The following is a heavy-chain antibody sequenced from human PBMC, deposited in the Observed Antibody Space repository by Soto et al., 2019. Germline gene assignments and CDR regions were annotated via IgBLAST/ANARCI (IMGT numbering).Heavy chain of an antibody. CDR1: GFTFSSYS. CDR3: AKEGRDTTVTTLFDF. Sequence: EVQLVESGGGLVKPGGSLRLSCAASGFTFSSYSMNWVRQAPGKGLEWVSTIIVSGGYTYYADSVKGRFTISRDNSKNTLYLQMNSLRAEDTAVYYCAKEGRDTTVTTLFDFWGQGTLVTVSS. V-gene: IGHV3-23*04. D-gene: IGHD4-17*01. CDR2: IIVSGGYT. J-gene: IGHJ4*02.